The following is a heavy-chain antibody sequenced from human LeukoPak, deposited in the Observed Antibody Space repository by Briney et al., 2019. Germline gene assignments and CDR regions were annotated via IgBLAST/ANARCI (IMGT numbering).Heavy chain of an antibody. CDR2: INPSGGST. CDR3: ARALLSSGWSDYFDY. V-gene: IGHV1-46*01. J-gene: IGHJ4*02. Sequence: ASVKVSCKASGYTFTGYYMHWVRQAPGQGLEWMGIINPSGGSTSYAQKFQGRVTMTRDTSTSTVYMELSSLRSEDTAVYYCARALLSSGWSDYFDYWGQGTLVTVSS. D-gene: IGHD6-19*01. CDR1: GYTFTGYY.